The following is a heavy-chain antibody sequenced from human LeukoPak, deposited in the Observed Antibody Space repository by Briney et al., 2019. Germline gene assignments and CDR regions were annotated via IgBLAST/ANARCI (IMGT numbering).Heavy chain of an antibody. V-gene: IGHV3-48*04. J-gene: IGHJ5*02. CDR2: ISSSSSTI. CDR3: ARVIVGATRWFDP. CDR1: GFTFSSYS. D-gene: IGHD1-26*01. Sequence: PGGSLRLSCAASGFTFSSYSMNWVRQAPGKGLEWVSYISSSSSTIYYADSVKGRFTISRDNAKNSLYLQMNSLRAEDTALYYCARVIVGATRWFDPWGQGTLVTVSS.